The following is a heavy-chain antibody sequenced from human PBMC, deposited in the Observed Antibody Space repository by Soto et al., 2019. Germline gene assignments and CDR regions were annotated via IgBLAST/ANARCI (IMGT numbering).Heavy chain of an antibody. V-gene: IGHV1-18*04. CDR1: GYTFTSYG. CDR3: AKENSYDILTGYQRQFYYKGVDV. D-gene: IGHD3-9*01. Sequence: ASVKVSCKASGYTFTSYGISWVRQAPGQGLEWMGWISAYNGNTNYAQKVQGRVTMTTDTSTSTAYMELRSLRSDDTAVYYRAKENSYDILTGYQRQFYYKGVDVWGQGTTVTVS. J-gene: IGHJ6*02. CDR2: ISAYNGNT.